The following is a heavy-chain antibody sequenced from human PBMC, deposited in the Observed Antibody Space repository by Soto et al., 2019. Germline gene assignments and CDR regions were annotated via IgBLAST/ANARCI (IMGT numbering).Heavy chain of an antibody. Sequence: QVQLQESGPGLVKPSGTLSLTCAVSGDSITNNNWWTWVRQPPGKVLEWVGEIHHRGSTNYAPSLRGRVAISLGQSTNQFSLMLTSVTAADTAGYYCARENGHMGISVAALDYWGQGILVSVSS. CDR3: ARENGHMGISVAALDY. V-gene: IGHV4-4*02. D-gene: IGHD6-19*01. J-gene: IGHJ4*02. CDR2: IHHRGST. CDR1: GDSITNNNW.